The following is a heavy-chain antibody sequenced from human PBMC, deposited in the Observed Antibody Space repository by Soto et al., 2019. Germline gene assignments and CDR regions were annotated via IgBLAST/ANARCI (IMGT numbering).Heavy chain of an antibody. CDR1: GFTFTSSA. V-gene: IGHV1-58*01. D-gene: IGHD3-3*01. CDR3: ARLSLGPDYDLNWFDP. Sequence: SVKVSCKASGFTFTSSAVQWVRQARGQRLEWIGWIVVGSGNTNYAQKFQERVTITRDMSTSTAYMELSSLRSEDTAVYYCARLSLGPDYDLNWFDPWGRGTLVTVSS. CDR2: IVVGSGNT. J-gene: IGHJ5*02.